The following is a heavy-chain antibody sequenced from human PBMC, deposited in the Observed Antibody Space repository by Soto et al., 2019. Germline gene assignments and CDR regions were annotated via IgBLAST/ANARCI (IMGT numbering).Heavy chain of an antibody. CDR2: IFINGGT. V-gene: IGHV3-66*04. J-gene: IGHJ5*01. CDR1: GFTVSSNY. Sequence: GESLKISCAASGFTVSSNYISWIRQAPGKGLEWVSVIFINGGTHYADSVKGRFIISKDISKNTLYLQMNSLRAEDTAVYFCARHDWLESWGQGTLVTVSS. CDR3: ARHDWLES.